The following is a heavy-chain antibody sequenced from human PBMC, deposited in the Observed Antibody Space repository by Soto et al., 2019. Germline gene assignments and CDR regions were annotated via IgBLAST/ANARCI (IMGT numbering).Heavy chain of an antibody. Sequence: GGSLRLSCAASGFTFSSYAMSWVRQAPGKGLEWVSAISGSGGSTYYADSVKGRFTISRDNSKNTLYLQMNSLRAEDTAVYYCAKSVGGTSGYDFWSGYFNNWFDPWGQGTLVTVSS. J-gene: IGHJ5*02. CDR2: ISGSGGST. CDR3: AKSVGGTSGYDFWSGYFNNWFDP. CDR1: GFTFSSYA. D-gene: IGHD3-3*01. V-gene: IGHV3-23*01.